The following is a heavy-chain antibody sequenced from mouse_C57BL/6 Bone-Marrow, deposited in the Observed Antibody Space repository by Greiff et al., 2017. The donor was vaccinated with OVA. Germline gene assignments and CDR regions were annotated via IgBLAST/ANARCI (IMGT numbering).Heavy chain of an antibody. J-gene: IGHJ3*01. CDR3: ARDGDSSGYEFAY. Sequence: EVMLVESGGGLVQSGRSLRLSCATSGFTFSDFYMEWVRQAPGKGLEWIAASRNKANDYTTEYSESVKGRFIFSRVTSQSTLYLQMNALRAEDTAIYYCARDGDSSGYEFAYWGQGTLVTVSA. D-gene: IGHD3-2*02. V-gene: IGHV7-1*01. CDR2: SRNKANDYTT. CDR1: GFTFSDFY.